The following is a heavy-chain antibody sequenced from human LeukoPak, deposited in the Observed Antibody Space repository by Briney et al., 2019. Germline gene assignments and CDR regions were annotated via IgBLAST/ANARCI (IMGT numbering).Heavy chain of an antibody. CDR1: GYTLTSYY. J-gene: IGHJ4*02. CDR3: ARLSAPFDY. Sequence: ASVKVSCKASGYTLTSYYMHWVRQAPGQGLEWMGIINPSGGSTSYAQKFQGRVTTARDTSTSTVYMELSSLRSEDTAVYYCARLSAPFDYWGQGTLVTVSS. CDR2: INPSGGST. D-gene: IGHD6-25*01. V-gene: IGHV1-46*01.